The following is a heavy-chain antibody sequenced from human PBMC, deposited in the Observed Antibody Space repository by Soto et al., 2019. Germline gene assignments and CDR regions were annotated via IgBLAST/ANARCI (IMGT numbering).Heavy chain of an antibody. CDR1: ELSFSLYW. J-gene: IGHJ6*02. CDR2: ILYDGSNK. D-gene: IGHD3-9*01. CDR3: ARSPYTTGYQYGMDV. V-gene: IGHV3-33*01. Sequence: GSLRLSCAASELSFSLYWMQWVRQAPGKGLEWVAFILYDGSNKYYADSVKCLFTISRDNSKNKLYLQMDSLRAEDTAVYYCARSPYTTGYQYGMDVWGQGTTGTVSS.